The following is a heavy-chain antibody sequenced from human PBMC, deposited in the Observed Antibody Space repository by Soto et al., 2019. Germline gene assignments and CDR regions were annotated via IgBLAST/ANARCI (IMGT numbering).Heavy chain of an antibody. D-gene: IGHD4-4*01. Sequence: SETLSLTCTVSGGSISNYYWSWIRQPPGKGLEWIGYIYYSGSTNYNPSLKSRVTISVDTSKNQFSLKLSSVTAADTAVYYCARRYGYSFDYWGQGTLVTVSS. CDR1: GGSISNYY. V-gene: IGHV4-59*01. CDR3: ARRYGYSFDY. J-gene: IGHJ4*02. CDR2: IYYSGST.